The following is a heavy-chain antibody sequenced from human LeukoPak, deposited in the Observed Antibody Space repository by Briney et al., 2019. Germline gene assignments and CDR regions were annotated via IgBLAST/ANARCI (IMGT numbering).Heavy chain of an antibody. V-gene: IGHV4-34*01. D-gene: IGHD6-19*01. CDR2: INHSGST. CDR1: GGSFSGYY. J-gene: IGHJ3*02. Sequence: PSETLSLTCAVYGGSFSGYYGSWIRQPPGKGLEWIGEINHSGSTNYNPSLKSRVTVSVDTSKSQFTLKLSSVTAADTAVYYCARVQNRQWLSIWGQGTMVTVSS. CDR3: ARVQNRQWLSI.